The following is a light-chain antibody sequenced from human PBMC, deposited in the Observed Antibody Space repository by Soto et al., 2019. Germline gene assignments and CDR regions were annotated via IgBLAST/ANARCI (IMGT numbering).Light chain of an antibody. CDR3: QQYRNWPLT. Sequence: MTQSPATRSVSPGERATLSCRASQSVGNNLAWYRQKSGQAPRLLIYGASTRATGIPARFSGSGSGTEFTLTIDSLQSDDFAVYLCQQYRNWPLTFGGGTKVDIK. CDR1: QSVGNN. J-gene: IGKJ4*01. V-gene: IGKV3-15*01. CDR2: GAS.